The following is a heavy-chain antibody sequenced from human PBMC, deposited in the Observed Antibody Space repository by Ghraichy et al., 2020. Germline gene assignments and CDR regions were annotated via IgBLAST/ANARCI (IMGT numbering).Heavy chain of an antibody. J-gene: IGHJ3*02. Sequence: SGKVSCKASGGTFSSYAISWVRQAPGQGLEWMGGIISIFGTANYAQKFQGRVTITADESTSTAYMELSSLRSEDTAVYYCARGGVVPNPDAFDIWGQGTMVTVSS. D-gene: IGHD2-15*01. CDR2: IISIFGTA. CDR1: GGTFSSYA. V-gene: IGHV1-69*13. CDR3: ARGGVVPNPDAFDI.